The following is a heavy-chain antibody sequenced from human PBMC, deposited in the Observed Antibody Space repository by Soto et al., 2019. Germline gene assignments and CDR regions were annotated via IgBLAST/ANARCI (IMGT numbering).Heavy chain of an antibody. D-gene: IGHD4-17*01. CDR3: THAGDYDLFSFAH. CDR2: IYWDDDK. J-gene: IGHJ4*02. Sequence: QITLKESGPTLVRPAQPLTLTCDFSGFSLTSSHMGVAWIRQPPGKALEWLALIYWDDDKRYSPSLKNRLAISQDTSRNHVVLTITNVDPVDTATYFFTHAGDYDLFSFAHWGPGTMVTVSS. CDR1: GFSLTSSHMG. V-gene: IGHV2-5*02.